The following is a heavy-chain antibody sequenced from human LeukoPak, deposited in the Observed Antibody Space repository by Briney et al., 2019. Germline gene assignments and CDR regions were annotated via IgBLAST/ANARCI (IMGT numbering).Heavy chain of an antibody. V-gene: IGHV1-2*02. Sequence: ASVKVSCKASGYTFTSYGISWVRQAPGQGLEGMGWISAYSGGTNYAQKFQGRVTMTRDTSISTAYMELSRLRSDDTAVYYCAQGSSSGYYWYYFDYWGQGTLVTVSS. D-gene: IGHD3-22*01. CDR1: GYTFTSYG. CDR3: AQGSSSGYYWYYFDY. CDR2: ISAYSGGT. J-gene: IGHJ4*02.